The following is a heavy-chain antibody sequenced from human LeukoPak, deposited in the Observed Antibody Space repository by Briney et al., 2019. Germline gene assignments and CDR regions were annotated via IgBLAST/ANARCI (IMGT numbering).Heavy chain of an antibody. D-gene: IGHD3-9*01. CDR2: INHSGST. V-gene: IGHV4-34*01. Sequence: SETLSLTCAVYGGSFSGYYWSWIRQPPGKGLEWIEEINHSGSTNYNPSLKSRVTISVDTSKNQFSLKLSSVTAADTAVYYCARGRLRYLPYWGQGTLVTVSS. J-gene: IGHJ4*02. CDR1: GGSFSGYY. CDR3: ARGRLRYLPY.